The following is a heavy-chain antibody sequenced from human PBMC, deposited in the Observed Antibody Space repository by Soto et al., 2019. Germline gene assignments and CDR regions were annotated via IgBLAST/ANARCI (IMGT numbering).Heavy chain of an antibody. CDR3: ARDSWELYFDY. D-gene: IGHD1-26*01. J-gene: IGHJ4*02. Sequence: PSETLSLTCTVSGDSISSGCYYWSWIRQHPGKGLEWIGYIYYSGSTYYNPSLKSRVTISVDTSKNQFSLKLSSVTAADKAVYYCARDSWELYFDYWGQGTLVTVSS. V-gene: IGHV4-31*03. CDR1: GDSISSGCYY. CDR2: IYYSGST.